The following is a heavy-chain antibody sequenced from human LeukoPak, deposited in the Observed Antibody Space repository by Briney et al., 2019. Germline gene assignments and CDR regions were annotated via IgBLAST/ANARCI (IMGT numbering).Heavy chain of an antibody. J-gene: IGHJ4*02. V-gene: IGHV3-21*01. D-gene: IGHD5-18*01. CDR3: ASLDTAMVNSDY. Sequence: GGSLRLSCAASGFTFSSYRMTWVRQAPGKGLEWVSSISSSSSYIYYADSVKGRFTISRDNAKNSLYLQMNSLRAEDTAVYYCASLDTAMVNSDYWGQGTLVTVSS. CDR1: GFTFSSYR. CDR2: ISSSSSYI.